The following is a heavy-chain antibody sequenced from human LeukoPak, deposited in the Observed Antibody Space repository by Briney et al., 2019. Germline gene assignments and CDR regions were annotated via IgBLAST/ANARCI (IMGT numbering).Heavy chain of an antibody. CDR1: GFTFSSLW. CDR3: ARIPSYDSGSYYRYLDY. J-gene: IGHJ4*02. Sequence: GGTLRLSCAASGFTFSSLWMSSVREAPGKGLKWGANIKGDGSQTYYLDSLRGRFTISRDNAKNSLYLQMSSLRAEDTAVYYCARIPSYDSGSYYRYLDYWGQGTLVTVSS. CDR2: IKGDGSQT. D-gene: IGHD3-10*01. V-gene: IGHV3-7*01.